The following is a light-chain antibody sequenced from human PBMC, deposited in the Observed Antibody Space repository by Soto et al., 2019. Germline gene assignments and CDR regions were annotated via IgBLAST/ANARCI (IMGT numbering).Light chain of an antibody. V-gene: IGKV1-12*02. Sequence: DIQMTQSPSSVSASVGDRVTISCRASHDVRSWLAWYQQKPGKAPNLLIYGASTLQSGVLSRFSGSGSGTDFTLTIRSLQPEYFATYYCQQANGDPWTFGQGTKVEIK. CDR3: QQANGDPWT. CDR2: GAS. J-gene: IGKJ1*01. CDR1: HDVRSW.